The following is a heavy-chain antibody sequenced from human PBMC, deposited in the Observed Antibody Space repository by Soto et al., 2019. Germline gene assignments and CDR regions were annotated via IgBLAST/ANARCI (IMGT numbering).Heavy chain of an antibody. CDR1: GGSISSGGYY. D-gene: IGHD2-15*01. Sequence: QVQLQESGPGLVKPSQTLSLTCTVSGGSISSGGYYWSWIRQPPGKVLEWIGYIYYGGSTYYNPSLKSRFTISVDTSKNQFSLKLSSVTASDTGVYYCARYCSGGSCYPFDYWGQGTLVTVSS. CDR3: ARYCSGGSCYPFDY. J-gene: IGHJ4*02. CDR2: IYYGGST. V-gene: IGHV4-30-4*01.